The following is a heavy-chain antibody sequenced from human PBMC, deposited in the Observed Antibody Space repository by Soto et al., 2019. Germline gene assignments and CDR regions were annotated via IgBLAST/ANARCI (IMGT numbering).Heavy chain of an antibody. J-gene: IGHJ4*02. CDR2: ISAYNGNT. Sequence: QVQLVQSGAEVKKPGASVKVSCKASGYTFASYAISWMRQAPGQGLEWMGWISAYNGNTNYAQKRQVRVTMTTDTTTSTAYMELRSLKSDDTAVYYCARYPPPPDYWGQGTLVTVSS. CDR3: ARYPPPPDY. CDR1: GYTFASYA. V-gene: IGHV1-18*01.